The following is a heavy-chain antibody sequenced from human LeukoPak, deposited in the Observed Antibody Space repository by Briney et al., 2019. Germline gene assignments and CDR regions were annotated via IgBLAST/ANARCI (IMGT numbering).Heavy chain of an antibody. J-gene: IGHJ4*02. CDR2: ISYDGRNK. V-gene: IGHV3-30*18. CDR3: AKDRGYSHGFEY. D-gene: IGHD5-12*01. CDR1: GFTFSSYG. Sequence: PGRSLRLSCAASGFTFSSYGMHWVRQAPGKGLEWVAAISYDGRNKEYVDSVKGQFTISRGNSKNTLYLQMNSLRAEDTAVYYCAKDRGYSHGFEYWGQGTLVTVSS.